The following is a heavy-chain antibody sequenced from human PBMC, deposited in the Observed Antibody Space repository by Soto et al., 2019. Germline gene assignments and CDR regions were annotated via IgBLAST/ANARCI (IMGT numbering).Heavy chain of an antibody. D-gene: IGHD3-10*01. CDR3: ATKGDYGGWFDP. Sequence: QVQLHESGPGLVKPSETLSLTCSISGASIRDKYWSWHRQSAEKGLEFIGRISNGGTTIYNPSLKSRVTMSLATSKTHFSLKLTSVTAAETAVYYCATKGDYGGWFDPWGQGTLVTVSS. J-gene: IGHJ5*02. V-gene: IGHV4-4*07. CDR2: ISNGGTT. CDR1: GASIRDKY.